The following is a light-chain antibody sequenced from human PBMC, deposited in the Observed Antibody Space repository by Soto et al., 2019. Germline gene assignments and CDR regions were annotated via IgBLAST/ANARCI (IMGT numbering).Light chain of an antibody. Sequence: QSVLTQPPSASGTPGQRVTISCSGTSSNIALNSVNWYQHVPGTAPKLIMYATSSRPSGVPGRFSGSKSGTSASLAISGLQSDDEADYFCSSWDDSLNGPIFGGGTKVTVL. CDR2: ATS. CDR3: SSWDDSLNGPI. V-gene: IGLV1-44*01. CDR1: SSNIALNS. J-gene: IGLJ2*01.